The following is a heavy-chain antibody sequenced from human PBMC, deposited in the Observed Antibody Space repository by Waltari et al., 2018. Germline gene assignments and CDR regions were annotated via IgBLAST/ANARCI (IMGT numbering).Heavy chain of an antibody. J-gene: IGHJ4*02. CDR3: VKDNWNNFEY. CDR2: IQTSNGDT. D-gene: IGHD1-20*01. CDR1: GYSFTSCG. V-gene: IGHV1-18*01. Sequence: QVQMVQSGAELKKPGAAVMVSCKASGYSFTSCGISWVRQAPGQGLEWMGWIQTSNGDTNYPQKFQGRVTMTTDRSTSTVYMELRGLRSDDTAVYYCVKDNWNNFEYWGQGTLVTVSS.